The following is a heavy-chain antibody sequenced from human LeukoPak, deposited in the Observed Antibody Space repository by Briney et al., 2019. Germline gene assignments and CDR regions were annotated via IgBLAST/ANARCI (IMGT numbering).Heavy chain of an antibody. J-gene: IGHJ4*02. CDR2: ISAYNGNT. CDR1: GYTFTSYG. CDR3: ARRGYCSSTSCYGSDY. V-gene: IGHV1-18*01. D-gene: IGHD2-2*01. Sequence: ASVKVSCKASGYTFTSYGISWVRQAPGQGLEWMGWISAYNGNTNYAQKLQGRVTMTTDTSTSTAYMELRSLRSDDTAVYYCARRGYCSSTSCYGSDYWGQGTLVTVSS.